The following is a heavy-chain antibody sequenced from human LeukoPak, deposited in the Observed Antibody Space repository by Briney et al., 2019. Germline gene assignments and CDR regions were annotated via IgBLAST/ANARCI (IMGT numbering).Heavy chain of an antibody. CDR3: AGYYDSSGWGGAFDI. D-gene: IGHD3-22*01. Sequence: ASVKVSCKASGYTFTSYGISWVRQAPGQGLEWMGWINPNSGGTNYAQKFQGRVTMTRDTSISTAYMELSRLRSDDTAVYYCAGYYDSSGWGGAFDIWGQGTMVTVSS. CDR1: GYTFTSYG. CDR2: INPNSGGT. V-gene: IGHV1-2*02. J-gene: IGHJ3*02.